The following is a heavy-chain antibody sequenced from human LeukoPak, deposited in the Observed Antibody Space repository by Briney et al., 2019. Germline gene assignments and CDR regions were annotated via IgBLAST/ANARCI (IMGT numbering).Heavy chain of an antibody. V-gene: IGHV1-3*01. Sequence: GASVKVSCKASGYTFTSYAMHWVRQAPGQRLEWMGWINAGNGNTKYSQKFQGRVTITRDTSASTAYMELSSLRSEDTAVYYCARDGVGAKPLDPWGQGTLVTVSS. CDR3: ARDGVGAKPLDP. CDR2: INAGNGNT. J-gene: IGHJ5*02. CDR1: GYTFTSYA. D-gene: IGHD1-26*01.